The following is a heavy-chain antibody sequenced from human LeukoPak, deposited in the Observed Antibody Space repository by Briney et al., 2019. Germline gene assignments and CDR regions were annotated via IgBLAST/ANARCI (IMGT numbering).Heavy chain of an antibody. Sequence: PSETLSLTCTVSGGSISSGGYYWSWIRQHPGKGLEWIGYIYYSGSTYYNPSLKSRVTISVDTSKNQFSLKLSSVTAADTAVYYCARVLYGSGSYYDYYFDYWGRGTLVTVSS. D-gene: IGHD3-10*01. J-gene: IGHJ4*02. CDR2: IYYSGST. V-gene: IGHV4-31*03. CDR1: GGSISSGGYY. CDR3: ARVLYGSGSYYDYYFDY.